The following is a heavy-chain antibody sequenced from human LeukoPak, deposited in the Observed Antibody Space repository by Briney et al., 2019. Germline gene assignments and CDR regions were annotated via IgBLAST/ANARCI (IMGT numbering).Heavy chain of an antibody. CDR1: GFTFDDYA. CDR2: ISGDGGST. D-gene: IGHD6-19*01. CDR3: AKDIRAYSSGCYLDY. V-gene: IGHV3-43*02. Sequence: GGSLRLSCAASGFTFDDYAMHWVRQAPGKGLEWVSLISGDGGSTYYAASVKGRFTISRDSSKNTLYLQMNSLRADDTAVYYCAKDIRAYSSGCYLDYWGQGTLVTVSS. J-gene: IGHJ4*02.